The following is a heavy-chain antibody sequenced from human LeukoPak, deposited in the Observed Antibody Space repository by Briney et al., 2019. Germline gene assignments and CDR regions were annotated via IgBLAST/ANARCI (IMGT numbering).Heavy chain of an antibody. J-gene: IGHJ4*02. CDR2: IKQDESEK. CDR1: GFTFSNYW. CDR3: ARALDSSSSRYQAFEE. D-gene: IGHD2-2*01. V-gene: IGHV3-7*01. Sequence: GGSLRLSCSASGFTFSNYWMSWVRQAPGKGLEWVANIKQDESEKYYVDSVKGRSTISRDNAKSSLYLQMNSLRAEDTAVYYCARALDSSSSRYQAFEEWGQGTLVTVSS.